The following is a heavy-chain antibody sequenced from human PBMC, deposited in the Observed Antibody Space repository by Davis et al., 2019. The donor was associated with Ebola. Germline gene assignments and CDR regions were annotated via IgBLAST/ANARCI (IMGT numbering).Heavy chain of an antibody. CDR2: ISGSGGST. V-gene: IGHV3-23*01. Sequence: GESLKISCAASGFTFSSYAMSWVRQAPGKGLEWVSAISGSGGSTYYADSVKGRFTISRDNSKNTLYLQMNSLRAEDTAVYYCAKARRGDLDYWGQGTLVTVSS. CDR3: AKARRGDLDY. D-gene: IGHD3-16*01. CDR1: GFTFSSYA. J-gene: IGHJ4*02.